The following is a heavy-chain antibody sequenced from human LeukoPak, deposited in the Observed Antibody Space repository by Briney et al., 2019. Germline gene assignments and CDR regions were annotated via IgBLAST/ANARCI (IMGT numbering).Heavy chain of an antibody. D-gene: IGHD4-17*01. CDR3: AREPFNDYGLYFDY. CDR1: GGTFNSYG. CDR2: IVPIFGTT. V-gene: IGHV1-69*13. Sequence: ASVKVSCKASGGTFNSYGFSWVRQAPGQGLEWMGGIVPIFGTTNYAQRFQGRVTITADEPTTTAYMELSSLRSEDTAVYYCAREPFNDYGLYFDYWGQGTLVTVSS. J-gene: IGHJ4*02.